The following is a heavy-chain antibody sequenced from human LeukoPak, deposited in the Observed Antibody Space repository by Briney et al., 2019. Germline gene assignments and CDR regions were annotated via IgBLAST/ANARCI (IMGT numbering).Heavy chain of an antibody. V-gene: IGHV3-30*18. D-gene: IGHD2-15*01. Sequence: GGSLRLSCAASGFTFSSYGMHWVRQAPGKGLEWVAVISYDGSNKYYAASVKGRFTISRDNSKNTLYLQMNSLRAEDTAVYYCAKDSPYCSGGSCYSGFMDDWGQGTVVTVSS. CDR3: AKDSPYCSGGSCYSGFMDD. CDR2: ISYDGSNK. CDR1: GFTFSSYG. J-gene: IGHJ4*02.